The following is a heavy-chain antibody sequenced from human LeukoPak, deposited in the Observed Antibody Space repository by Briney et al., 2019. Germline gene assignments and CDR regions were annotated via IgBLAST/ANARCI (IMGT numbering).Heavy chain of an antibody. V-gene: IGHV5-51*01. D-gene: IGHD2-21*01. CDR3: ARVLIRGDEIDY. CDR1: GYSFTSYW. J-gene: IGHJ4*02. Sequence: GESLKISCKGSGYSFTSYWIGWVRQMPGKGLEWMGIIHPGDSDTKYSPSFQDQVTISADKSISTAYLQWTSLKASDSAMYYCARVLIRGDEIDYWGQGTLVTVSS. CDR2: IHPGDSDT.